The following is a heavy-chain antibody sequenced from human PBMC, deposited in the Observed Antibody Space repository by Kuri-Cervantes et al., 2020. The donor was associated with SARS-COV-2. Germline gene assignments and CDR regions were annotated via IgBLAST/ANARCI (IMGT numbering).Heavy chain of an antibody. Sequence: LSLTCAASAFTFSSYAMHWVRQAPGKGLEWVAIMSYDGSNKCYADSVKGRFTISRDNSKNTLYLQMNSLRAEDTAVYYCARDRVGVHDYWGQGTLVTVSS. CDR3: ARDRVGVHDY. J-gene: IGHJ4*02. V-gene: IGHV3-30-3*01. CDR1: AFTFSSYA. CDR2: MSYDGSNK. D-gene: IGHD2-21*01.